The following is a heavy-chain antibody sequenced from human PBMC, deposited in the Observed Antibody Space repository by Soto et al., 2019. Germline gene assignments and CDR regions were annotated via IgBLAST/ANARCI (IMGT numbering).Heavy chain of an antibody. CDR1: GGSISNGDYY. V-gene: IGHV4-30-4*01. CDR3: ARALKEYYHDSNPYYYFDS. Sequence: PSETLSLTCTVSGGSISNGDYYWNWIRQPPGKDLEWIGYIYYSGSAYYNPSLESRISISVDTSKNQFSLQLRSVTAADTAVYYCARALKEYYHDSNPYYYFDSWGQGTLVTVSS. CDR2: IYYSGSA. J-gene: IGHJ4*02. D-gene: IGHD3-22*01.